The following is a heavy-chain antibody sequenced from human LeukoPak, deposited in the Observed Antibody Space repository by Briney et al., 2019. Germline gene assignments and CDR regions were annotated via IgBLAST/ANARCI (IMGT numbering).Heavy chain of an antibody. CDR1: GFTFSDNA. CDR2: ISFAGSNK. Sequence: GGSLRLSCAASGFTFSDNAMHWVRQAPGKGLEWVAVISFAGSNKYYADSVKGRFTISRDNSKNTLFLQMKTLRVEDTAVYWCAGGDGSDALFVDYWGQGTLVTVSS. J-gene: IGHJ4*02. D-gene: IGHD5-24*01. CDR3: AGGDGSDALFVDY. V-gene: IGHV3-30-3*01.